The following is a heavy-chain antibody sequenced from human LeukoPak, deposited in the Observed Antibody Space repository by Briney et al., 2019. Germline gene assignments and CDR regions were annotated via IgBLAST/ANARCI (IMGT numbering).Heavy chain of an antibody. V-gene: IGHV4-34*01. D-gene: IGHD6-6*01. CDR3: ARSIAAPFDY. CDR2: INHRGST. CDR1: GGSFSGYY. J-gene: IGHJ4*02. Sequence: PSETLSLTCAVYGGSFSGYYWSWIRQPPGKGLEWIGEINHRGSTNYNPSLKSRVTISVDTSKNQFSLKLSSVTAADTAVYYCARSIAAPFDYWGQGTLVTVSS.